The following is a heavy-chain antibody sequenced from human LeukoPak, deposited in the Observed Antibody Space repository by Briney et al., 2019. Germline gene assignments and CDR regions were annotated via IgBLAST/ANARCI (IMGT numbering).Heavy chain of an antibody. Sequence: GWSLRLSCAASGFTFSSYAMSWVRQAPGKGLEWVGVISDDGRRKDYADSVKGRFTISRDSSKDTLYLQMNSLRAEDTAVYYCAKRPSDYGDYVSYFDYWGQGTLVTVSS. CDR2: ISDDGRRK. CDR3: AKRPSDYGDYVSYFDY. D-gene: IGHD4-17*01. CDR1: GFTFSSYA. J-gene: IGHJ4*02. V-gene: IGHV3-30*18.